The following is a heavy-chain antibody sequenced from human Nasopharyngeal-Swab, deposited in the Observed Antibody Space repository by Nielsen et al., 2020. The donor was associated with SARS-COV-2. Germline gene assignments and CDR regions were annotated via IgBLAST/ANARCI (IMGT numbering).Heavy chain of an antibody. CDR2: ISYDGSNK. J-gene: IGHJ4*02. D-gene: IGHD3-3*01. CDR1: GFTFSSYG. CDR3: ARRDYDFWSGYYAGLSYFDY. V-gene: IGHV3-30*03. Sequence: GESLKISCAASGFTFSSYGMHWVRQAPGKGLEWVAVISYDGSNKYYADSVKGRFTISRDNSKNTLYLQMNSLRAEDTAVYYCARRDYDFWSGYYAGLSYFDYWGQGTLVTVSS.